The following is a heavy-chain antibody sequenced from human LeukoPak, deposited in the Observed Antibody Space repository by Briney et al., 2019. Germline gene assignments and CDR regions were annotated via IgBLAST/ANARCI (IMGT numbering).Heavy chain of an antibody. CDR2: INHSGST. J-gene: IGHJ4*02. CDR1: GVSFSPYY. D-gene: IGHD2-21*02. V-gene: IGHV4-34*01. CDR3: ERGGLYCGGDCYVYY. Sequence: SETLSLTCAVYGVSFSPYYWSWIRQPPGKGLEWIGAINHSGSTNYNPSLKSRVTISVDTSKNQFSLRLSSVTAADTAVYYCERGGLYCGGDCYVYYWGQGTLVTVSS.